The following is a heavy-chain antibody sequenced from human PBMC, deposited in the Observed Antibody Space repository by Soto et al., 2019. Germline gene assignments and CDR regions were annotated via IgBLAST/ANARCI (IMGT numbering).Heavy chain of an antibody. Sequence: QVQLVESGGGVVQPGRSPRLSCVASGFTFSSYGMHRVRQAPGKGLEWVAVISYDGSNKYYADSVKGRFTISRDNSKNTLYLQMNSLRAEDTAVYYCAKGYSGYDTQLLYWGQGTLVTVSS. CDR1: GFTFSSYG. D-gene: IGHD5-12*01. CDR3: AKGYSGYDTQLLY. CDR2: ISYDGSNK. J-gene: IGHJ4*02. V-gene: IGHV3-30*18.